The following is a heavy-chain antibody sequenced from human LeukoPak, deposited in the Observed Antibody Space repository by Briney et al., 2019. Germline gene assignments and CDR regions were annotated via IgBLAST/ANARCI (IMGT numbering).Heavy chain of an antibody. J-gene: IGHJ5*02. CDR2: VSAYNGHT. V-gene: IGHV1-18*01. CDR1: GYTFNSYG. CDR3: ARDSPWGDYRWFDP. D-gene: IGHD4-17*01. Sequence: ASLKVSCKASGYTFNSYGISWVRQAPGQGLEWMGWVSAYNGHTNYAQKFQGRVTMTTDTSTSTAYMELRSLRSDDTAVYYCARDSPWGDYRWFDPWGQGTLVTVSS.